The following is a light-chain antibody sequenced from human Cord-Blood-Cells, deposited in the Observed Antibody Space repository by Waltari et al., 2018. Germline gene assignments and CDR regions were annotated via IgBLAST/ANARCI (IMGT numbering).Light chain of an antibody. CDR1: SSDVGSYNL. J-gene: IGLJ1*01. Sequence: QSALTQPASVSGSPGQSITISCTGTSSDVGSYNLVSWYQQHPGKAPKLMIYEGSKRPSGVSNRFSGPKSGNTASLTISELQAEDEADYYCCSYAGSSTYVFGTGTKVTVL. V-gene: IGLV2-23*01. CDR3: CSYAGSSTYV. CDR2: EGS.